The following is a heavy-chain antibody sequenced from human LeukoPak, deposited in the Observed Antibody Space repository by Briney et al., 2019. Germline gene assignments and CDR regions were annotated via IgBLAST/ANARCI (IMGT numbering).Heavy chain of an antibody. Sequence: PSETLSLTCTVSGGSISSYYWSWIRQPPGKGLEWIGYIYYSGSTNYNPSLKSRVTISVDTSKNQFSLTLSSVTAADTAVYYCARGQGYYYDSSGYYYVDWGQGTLVTVSS. V-gene: IGHV4-59*01. J-gene: IGHJ4*02. CDR1: GGSISSYY. CDR3: ARGQGYYYDSSGYYYVD. CDR2: IYYSGST. D-gene: IGHD3-22*01.